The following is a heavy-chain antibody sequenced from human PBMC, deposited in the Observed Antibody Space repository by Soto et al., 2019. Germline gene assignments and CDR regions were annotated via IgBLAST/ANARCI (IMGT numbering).Heavy chain of an antibody. D-gene: IGHD6-19*01. CDR1: EFTFSSYW. J-gene: IGHJ4*02. Sequence: GGSLRLSCAASEFTFSSYWMHWVRQAPGKGLVWVSRINSDENSTNYADSVKGRFTISRDNAKNTLYLQMDSLRAEDTAVYYCARATLSSGWFDYWGQGTLVTVSS. CDR2: INSDENST. V-gene: IGHV3-74*01. CDR3: ARATLSSGWFDY.